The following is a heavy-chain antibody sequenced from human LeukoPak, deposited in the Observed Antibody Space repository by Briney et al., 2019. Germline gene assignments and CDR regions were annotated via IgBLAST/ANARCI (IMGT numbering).Heavy chain of an antibody. CDR3: ASRRYSKAFDY. CDR1: GFSISSGYY. CDR2: IYHSGST. Sequence: PSETLSLTCAVSGFSISSGYYGGWSRQPPGKGLEWIGSIYHSGSTYYNPSLKSRVTISVDTSKNQFSLKLSSVTAADTAVYYCASRRYSKAFDYWGQGTLVTVSS. J-gene: IGHJ4*02. D-gene: IGHD6-13*01. V-gene: IGHV4-38-2*01.